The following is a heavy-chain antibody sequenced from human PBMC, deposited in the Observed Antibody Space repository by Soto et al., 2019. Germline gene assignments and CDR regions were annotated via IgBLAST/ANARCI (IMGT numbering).Heavy chain of an antibody. Sequence: QVQLQQWGAGLLKPSETLSLTCAVYGGSLSGYYWSWIRQPPGKGLEWIGEIKHSGSTNYSPSLKSRVTMSVDTSKNQFSLKLRSVTAADTAVYYCARGDSAVGLGYWGQGTLVTVSS. V-gene: IGHV4-34*01. CDR1: GGSLSGYY. CDR2: IKHSGST. D-gene: IGHD6-19*01. J-gene: IGHJ4*02. CDR3: ARGDSAVGLGY.